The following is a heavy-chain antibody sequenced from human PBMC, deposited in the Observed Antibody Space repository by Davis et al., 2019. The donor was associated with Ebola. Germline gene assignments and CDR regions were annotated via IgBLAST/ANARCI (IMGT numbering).Heavy chain of an antibody. CDR2: ISGSGGST. CDR3: ARISSSWYYYYYGMDV. J-gene: IGHJ6*02. D-gene: IGHD6-13*01. CDR1: GFTFSSYA. Sequence: GESLKISCAASGFTFSSYAMSWVRQAPGKGLEWVSAISGSGGSTYYADSVKGRFTISRDNSKNTLYLQMNSLRAEDTAVYYCARISSSWYYYYYGMDVWGQGTTVTVSS. V-gene: IGHV3-23*01.